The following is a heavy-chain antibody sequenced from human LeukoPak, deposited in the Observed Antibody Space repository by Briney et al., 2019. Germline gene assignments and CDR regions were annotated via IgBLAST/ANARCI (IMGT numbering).Heavy chain of an antibody. CDR2: ISYEGSNK. CDR3: ARGVNIVGGREGYYFDY. J-gene: IGHJ4*02. D-gene: IGHD1-26*01. CDR1: GFTFSSYA. V-gene: IGHV3-30*04. Sequence: PGGSLRLSCAASGFTFSSYAMHWVRQAPDKGLEWVAVISYEGSNKYYADSVKGRFTISRDNSKNTLYLQMNSLRAGDTAVYYCARGVNIVGGREGYYFDYWGQGSLVTVSS.